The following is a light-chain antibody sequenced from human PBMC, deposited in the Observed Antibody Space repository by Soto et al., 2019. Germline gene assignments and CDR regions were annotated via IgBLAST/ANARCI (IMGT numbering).Light chain of an antibody. V-gene: IGKV1-5*03. CDR1: QSISNW. J-gene: IGKJ1*01. Sequence: DSLMSQSPSTMSASVGDRVTITCRASQSISNWLAWYQQKPGKAPKLLVYKASTLESGVPSRFSGSGSGTEFTLTISSLQPDDFATYYCQQYNDYSWTFAQGTKVEIK. CDR2: KAS. CDR3: QQYNDYSWT.